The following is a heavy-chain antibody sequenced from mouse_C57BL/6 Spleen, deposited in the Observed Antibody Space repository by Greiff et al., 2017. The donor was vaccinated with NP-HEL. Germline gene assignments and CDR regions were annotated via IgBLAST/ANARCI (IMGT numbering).Heavy chain of an antibody. Sequence: EVKLVESGGGLVQPGGSMKLSCVASGFTFSNYWMNWVRQSPEKGLEWVAQIRLKSDNYATHYAESVKGRFTISRDDSKSSVYLQMNNLRAEDTGIYYCTGRGDYDEGDGFAYWGQGTLVTVSA. CDR2: IRLKSDNYAT. J-gene: IGHJ3*01. D-gene: IGHD2-4*01. V-gene: IGHV6-3*01. CDR3: TGRGDYDEGDGFAY. CDR1: GFTFSNYW.